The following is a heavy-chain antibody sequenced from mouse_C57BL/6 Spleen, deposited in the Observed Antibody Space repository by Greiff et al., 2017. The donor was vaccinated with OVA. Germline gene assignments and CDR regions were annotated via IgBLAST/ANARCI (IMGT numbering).Heavy chain of an antibody. Sequence: EVQLQQSGPELVKPGASVKMSCKASGYTFTDYNMHWVKQSHGKSLEWIGYINPNNGGTSYNQKFKGKATLTVNKSSSTAYMELRSLTSEDSAVYYCARSGSSGPWFAYWGQGTLVTVSA. CDR2: INPNNGGT. J-gene: IGHJ3*01. CDR3: ARSGSSGPWFAY. V-gene: IGHV1-22*01. D-gene: IGHD3-2*02. CDR1: GYTFTDYN.